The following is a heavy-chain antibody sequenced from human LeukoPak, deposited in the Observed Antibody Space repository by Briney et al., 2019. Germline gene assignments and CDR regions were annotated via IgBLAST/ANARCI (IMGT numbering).Heavy chain of an antibody. Sequence: GGSLRLSCAASGFTFSSYSMNWVRQAPGKGLEWVSSISSSSSYIYYADSVKGRFTISRDNAKNSLYLQMNSLRAEDTAVYYCARDRGYSGYVSFDYWGQGTLVTVSA. CDR1: GFTFSSYS. J-gene: IGHJ4*02. V-gene: IGHV3-21*01. D-gene: IGHD5-12*01. CDR2: ISSSSSYI. CDR3: ARDRGYSGYVSFDY.